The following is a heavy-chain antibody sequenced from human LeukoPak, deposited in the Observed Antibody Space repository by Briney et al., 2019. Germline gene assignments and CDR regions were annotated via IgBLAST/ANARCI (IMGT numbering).Heavy chain of an antibody. CDR2: ISAYNGNT. CDR3: ARGGGYGSGSYYVWWFDP. D-gene: IGHD3-10*01. V-gene: IGHV1-18*01. CDR1: GYTFTSYG. Sequence: ASVKVSCKASGYTFTSYGISWVRQAPGQGLEWMGWISAYNGNTNYAQKLQGRVTMTTDTSTSTAYMELRSLRSDDTAVYYCARGGGYGSGSYYVWWFDPWGQGTLVTVSS. J-gene: IGHJ5*02.